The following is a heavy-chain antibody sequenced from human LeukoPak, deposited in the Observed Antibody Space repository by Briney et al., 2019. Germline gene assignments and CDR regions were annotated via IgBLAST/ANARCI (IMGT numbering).Heavy chain of an antibody. CDR3: AKGGSNYVILTGHFDY. V-gene: IGHV3-9*01. Sequence: PGRSLRLSGAASGFTFDDYAMPWFPQAPGKGLNGVSGITWNSGSIGYADSVKGRFTISRDNAKHSLYLQMNSLRAEDTALYYCAKGGSNYVILTGHFDYWGQGTLVTVSS. CDR1: GFTFDDYA. CDR2: ITWNSGSI. D-gene: IGHD3-9*01. J-gene: IGHJ4*02.